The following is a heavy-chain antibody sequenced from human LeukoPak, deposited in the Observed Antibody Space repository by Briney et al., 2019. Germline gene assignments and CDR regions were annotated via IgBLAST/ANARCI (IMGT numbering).Heavy chain of an antibody. CDR1: GFTFSSYA. Sequence: GGSLRLSCAASGFTFSSYAMRWVRQAPGKGLEWVGVISYDGSNKYYADSVKGRFTISRDNSKNRLYLQMNSLRAEDTAVYYCARDRGSSGYYPPPYWGQGTLVTVSS. CDR2: ISYDGSNK. CDR3: ARDRGSSGYYPPPY. D-gene: IGHD3-22*01. V-gene: IGHV3-30*04. J-gene: IGHJ4*02.